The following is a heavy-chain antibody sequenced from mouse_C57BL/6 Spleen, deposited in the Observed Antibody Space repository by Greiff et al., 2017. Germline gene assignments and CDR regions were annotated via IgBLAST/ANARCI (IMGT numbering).Heavy chain of an antibody. CDR3: TITTVVAPFDY. D-gene: IGHD1-1*01. CDR1: GFNIKDDY. J-gene: IGHJ2*01. V-gene: IGHV14-4*01. Sequence: EVQLQQSGAELVRPGASVKLSCTASGFNIKDDYMHWVKQRPEQGLEWIGWIDPENGDTEYASKFQGKATITADPSSNTAYLQLSSLTSEDTAVYYCTITTVVAPFDYWGQGTTLTVSS. CDR2: IDPENGDT.